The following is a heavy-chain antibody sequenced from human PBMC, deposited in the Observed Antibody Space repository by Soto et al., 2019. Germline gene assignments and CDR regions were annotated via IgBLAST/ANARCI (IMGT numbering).Heavy chain of an antibody. D-gene: IGHD3-22*01. CDR3: ARLDYDSSGYRPG. Sequence: SETRSLTCTVSGGSISSSSYYWGWIRQPPGKGLEWIGNIYYSGYTYYNPSLKSRVTISVDTSKNQFSLKLSSVTAADTAVYYCARLDYDSSGYRPGWGQGTLVTVSS. CDR2: IYYSGYT. CDR1: GGSISSSSYY. J-gene: IGHJ4*02. V-gene: IGHV4-39*01.